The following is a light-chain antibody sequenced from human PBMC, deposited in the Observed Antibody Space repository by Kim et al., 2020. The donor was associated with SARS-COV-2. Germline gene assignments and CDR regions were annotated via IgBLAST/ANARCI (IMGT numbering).Light chain of an antibody. CDR2: RNN. Sequence: PGQSVTTSCFGSSSNIGSNYVYWYQQVPGTAPKLLIFRNNQRPSGVPDRFSGSKSGTSGSLAISGLRSEDEADYYCAAWDDSLSVVFGGGTQLTVL. CDR3: AAWDDSLSVV. V-gene: IGLV1-47*01. CDR1: SSNIGSNY. J-gene: IGLJ2*01.